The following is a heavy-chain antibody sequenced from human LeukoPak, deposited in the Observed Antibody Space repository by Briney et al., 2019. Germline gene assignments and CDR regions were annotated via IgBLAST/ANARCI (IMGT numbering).Heavy chain of an antibody. CDR3: ASSGSYRFDY. CDR2: ISGSGGRT. Sequence: GGSLRLSCAASGFTFSRSAMSWVRQAPGKGLEWVSAISGSGGRTYYADSVKGRFTISRDNAKNSLYLQMNSLRDEDTAVYYCASSGSYRFDYWGQGALVTVSS. V-gene: IGHV3-23*01. J-gene: IGHJ4*02. D-gene: IGHD1-26*01. CDR1: GFTFSRSA.